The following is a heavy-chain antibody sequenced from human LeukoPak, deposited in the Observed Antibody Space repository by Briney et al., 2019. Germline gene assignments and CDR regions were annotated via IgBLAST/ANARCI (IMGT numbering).Heavy chain of an antibody. V-gene: IGHV4-61*02. Sequence: SETLSLTCTVSGGSISSSSYYWGWIRQPAGKGLEWIGRIYTSGSTNYNPSLESRVTISEDTSKNQFSLKLSSVTAADTAVYYCARGGDTDMPRDWFDPWGQGTLVIVSS. J-gene: IGHJ5*02. CDR3: ARGGDTDMPRDWFDP. CDR1: GGSISSSSYY. D-gene: IGHD5-18*01. CDR2: IYTSGST.